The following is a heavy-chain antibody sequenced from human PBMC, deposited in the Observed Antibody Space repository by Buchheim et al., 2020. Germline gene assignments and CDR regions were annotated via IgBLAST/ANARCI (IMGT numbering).Heavy chain of an antibody. Sequence: QVQLVQSGAEVKKPGASVKVSCETSGYTFISYDINWVRQATGQGLEWMGCMNPNSGNTGYAQKFQGRVTMSRNTSISTAYMDLSNLRSEDTAVYYCARALRYSRGRERFDYWGQGT. CDR2: MNPNSGNT. CDR1: GYTFISYD. V-gene: IGHV1-8*01. J-gene: IGHJ4*02. CDR3: ARALRYSRGRERFDY. D-gene: IGHD6-19*01.